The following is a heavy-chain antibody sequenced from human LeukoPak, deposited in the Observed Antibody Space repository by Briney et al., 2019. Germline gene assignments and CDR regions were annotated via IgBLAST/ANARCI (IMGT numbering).Heavy chain of an antibody. D-gene: IGHD6-13*01. CDR3: ARGGAAAAHLGIEYFQH. V-gene: IGHV3-30*04. CDR1: GFTFSSYA. CDR2: ISYDGSNK. Sequence: PGRSLRLSCAASGFTFSSYAMHWVRQAPGKGLEWVAVISYDGSNKYYADFVKGRFTIPRDNSKNTLYLQMNSLRAEDTAVYYCARGGAAAAHLGIEYFQHWGQGTLVTVSS. J-gene: IGHJ1*01.